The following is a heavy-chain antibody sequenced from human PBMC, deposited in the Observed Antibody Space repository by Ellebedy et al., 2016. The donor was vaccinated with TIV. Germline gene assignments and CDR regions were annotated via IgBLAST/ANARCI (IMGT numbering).Heavy chain of an antibody. D-gene: IGHD5-18*01. Sequence: GESLKISCAATGFMFSSYAMIWVRQAPGKGLEWVSAISGSGDKTYYADSVKGRFTISRDNSKDTLHLQMDTLRVEDTAVYYCATRLGEGIQLWGGFDYWGQGTLVTVSS. J-gene: IGHJ4*02. CDR2: ISGSGDKT. V-gene: IGHV3-23*01. CDR3: ATRLGEGIQLWGGFDY. CDR1: GFMFSSYA.